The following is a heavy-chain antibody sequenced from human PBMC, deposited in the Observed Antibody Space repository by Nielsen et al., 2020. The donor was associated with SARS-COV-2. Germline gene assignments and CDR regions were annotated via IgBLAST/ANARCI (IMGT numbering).Heavy chain of an antibody. D-gene: IGHD2/OR15-2a*01. Sequence: ASVKVSCKVSGYPVTELTMHWVRQAPGKGLEWMGGFDPEDEEIIYAQKFQGRVTMTEDPSTDTAYMEITSLRSEDTALYYCAGDYGGDDDTTFHTFWGQGTMVTVSS. J-gene: IGHJ3*01. CDR2: FDPEDEEI. CDR3: AGDYGGDDDTTFHTF. V-gene: IGHV1-24*01. CDR1: GYPVTELT.